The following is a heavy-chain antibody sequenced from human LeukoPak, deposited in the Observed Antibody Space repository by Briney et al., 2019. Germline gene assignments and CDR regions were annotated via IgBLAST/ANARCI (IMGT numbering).Heavy chain of an antibody. Sequence: PSETLSLTCTVSGGSISANYWNWIRQPPGKGLEWIGYISYSGSTNYNPSLESRVTISLDTSTNQFSLKLSSVTAADTAVYYCARGQDDYFFDNWGQGTLVTVSS. CDR3: ARGQDDYFFDN. CDR2: ISYSGST. CDR1: GGSISANY. J-gene: IGHJ4*02. D-gene: IGHD2/OR15-2a*01. V-gene: IGHV4-59*01.